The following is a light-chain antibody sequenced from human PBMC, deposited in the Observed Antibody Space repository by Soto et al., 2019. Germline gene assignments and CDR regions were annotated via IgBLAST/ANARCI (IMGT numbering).Light chain of an antibody. CDR3: PQRSNWPPIT. CDR1: QSVKTF. V-gene: IGKV3-11*01. CDR2: DAS. J-gene: IGKJ5*01. Sequence: EIGLRLSPASLWLSQEKRAALSCRASQSVKTFLVWYQQRPGQAPRLLIYDASHRAAGIPARFSGSGFGTDFTLTIRSLEPEDAAVYYCPQRSNWPPITFGQGTRLEIK.